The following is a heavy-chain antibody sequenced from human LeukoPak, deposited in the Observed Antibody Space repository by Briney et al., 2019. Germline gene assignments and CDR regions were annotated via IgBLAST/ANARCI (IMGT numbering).Heavy chain of an antibody. D-gene: IGHD3-3*01. CDR1: GYTFTSYD. J-gene: IGHJ6*01. V-gene: IGHV1-8*01. CDR2: MNPNSGNT. Sequence: ASVKVSCKASGYTFTSYDIDWVRQATGQGLEWMGWMNPNSGNTGYAQKFQGRVTMTRNTSISTAYMELSSLGSEDTAVYYCARGFLFNPYYDFWSGYLDYYYYYGMDVWGQGTTVTVSS. CDR3: ARGFLFNPYYDFWSGYLDYYYYYGMDV.